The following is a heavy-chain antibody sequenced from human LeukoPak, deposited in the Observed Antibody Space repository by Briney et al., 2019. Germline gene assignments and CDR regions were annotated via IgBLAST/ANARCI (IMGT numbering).Heavy chain of an antibody. J-gene: IGHJ4*02. V-gene: IGHV4-4*09. CDR3: ASRSYYSYFDY. Sequence: ETLSLTCTVSGGSISSYYWSWIQQPPGKGLEWIGYIYTSGSTNYNPSLKSRVTISVDTSKNQFSLKLSSVTAADTAVYYCASRSYYSYFDYWGQGTLVTVSS. D-gene: IGHD1-26*01. CDR1: GGSISSYY. CDR2: IYTSGST.